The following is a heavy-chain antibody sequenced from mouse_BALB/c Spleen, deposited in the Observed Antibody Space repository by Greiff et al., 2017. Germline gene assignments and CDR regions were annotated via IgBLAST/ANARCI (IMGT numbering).Heavy chain of an antibody. V-gene: IGHV1-5*01. CDR2: IYPGNSDT. CDR3: TRDSGTEGPVWYLDV. J-gene: IGHJ1*01. D-gene: IGHD3-3*01. Sequence: EVQLQQSGTVLARPGASVKMSCKASGYSFTSYWMHWVRQRPGQGLEWIGAIYPGNSDTSYNQKFKGQAKLTAVTSASTAYLELSSLTNEDAAVYYCTRDSGTEGPVWYLDVWGEGTTVTVSS. CDR1: GYSFTSYW.